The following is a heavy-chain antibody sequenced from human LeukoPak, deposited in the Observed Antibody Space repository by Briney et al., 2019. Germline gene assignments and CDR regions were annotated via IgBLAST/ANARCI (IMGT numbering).Heavy chain of an antibody. V-gene: IGHV3-23*01. CDR1: RFTSRSDA. J-gene: IGHJ4*02. CDR3: AKDTRGLKPYYFDH. Sequence: RGSLRLSRAPSRFTSRSDAMNTVRQAPGEGLEWVSGLSDSVYVTYSADSVKGRFTISRDNSKNTLYLQMNSLRAEDTAVYYCAKDTRGLKPYYFDHWGQGIVVTVSS. CDR2: LSDSVYVT. D-gene: IGHD3-10*01.